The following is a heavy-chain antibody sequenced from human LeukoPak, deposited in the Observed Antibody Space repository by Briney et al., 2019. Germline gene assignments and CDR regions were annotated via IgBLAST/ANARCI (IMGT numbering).Heavy chain of an antibody. CDR3: AKDLVLTAAGMERRDY. D-gene: IGHD6-13*01. CDR1: GFTFSSYE. V-gene: IGHV3-23*01. Sequence: GGSLRLSCAASGFTFSSYEMNWVRQAPGKGLEWVSAISGSGGSTYYADSVKGRFTISRDNSENTLYLQMNSLRAEDTAVYYCAKDLVLTAAGMERRDYWGQGTLVTVSS. CDR2: ISGSGGST. J-gene: IGHJ4*02.